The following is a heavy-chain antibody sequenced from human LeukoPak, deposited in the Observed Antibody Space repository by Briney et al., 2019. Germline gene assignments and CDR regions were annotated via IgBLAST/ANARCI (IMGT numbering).Heavy chain of an antibody. V-gene: IGHV1-2*02. CDR3: AKKKDGGDAFDI. Sequence: GASVKVSCKASGYTFTGYYMHWVRQAPGQGLEWMGWINPNSGGTNYAQKLQGRVTITADKSTSTAYMELSSLRSEDTAMYYCAKKKDGGDAFDIWGQGTMVTVSS. J-gene: IGHJ3*02. CDR1: GYTFTGYY. D-gene: IGHD3-10*01. CDR2: INPNSGGT.